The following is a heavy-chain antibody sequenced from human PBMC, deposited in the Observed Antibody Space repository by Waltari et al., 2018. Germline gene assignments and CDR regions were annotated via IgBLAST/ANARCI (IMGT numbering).Heavy chain of an antibody. CDR3: ARDPLQDYYDSSGYFFD. J-gene: IGHJ4*02. D-gene: IGHD3-22*01. CDR2: IIPILGIA. CDR1: GYTFTGYY. V-gene: IGHV1-69*09. Sequence: QVQLVQSGAEVKKPGASVKVSCKASGYTFTGYYMHWVRQAPGQGLEWSGRIIPILGIANYAQKCQGRVTITADKSTSTAYMELSSLRSEDTAVYYCARDPLQDYYDSSGYFFDWGQGTLVTVSS.